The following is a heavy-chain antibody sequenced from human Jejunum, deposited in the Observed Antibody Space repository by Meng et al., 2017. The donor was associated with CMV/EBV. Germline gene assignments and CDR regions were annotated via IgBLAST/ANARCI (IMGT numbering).Heavy chain of an antibody. Sequence: VPLRVSGPEVKKPGGSVRVSCKASGYTFGSYGICWVRQAPGQGLEWMGWFVNYVDTYPAPKFQGRVTMTTDTHTNTAFMELRSLTSDDTAVYYCASGTPGRSYCDYWGQGTLVTVSS. J-gene: IGHJ4*02. CDR1: GYTFGSYG. D-gene: IGHD2-15*01. V-gene: IGHV1-18*01. CDR2: FVNYVDT. CDR3: ASGTPGRSYCDY.